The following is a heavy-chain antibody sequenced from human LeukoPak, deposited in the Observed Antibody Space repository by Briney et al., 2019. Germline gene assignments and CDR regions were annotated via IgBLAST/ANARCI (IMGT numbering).Heavy chain of an antibody. CDR3: AGSGSYYNAKTIDY. CDR2: IYHSGTT. D-gene: IGHD3-10*01. Sequence: SETLSLTCSVSNYSISRTYHWSWIRQPPGKGLEWIGTIYHSGTTYYSPSLKSRVTISIHTSKNQFSLRLTSVTAADTAVYYCAGSGSYYNAKTIDYWGQGTLVTVSP. CDR1: NYSISRTYH. V-gene: IGHV4-38-2*02. J-gene: IGHJ4*02.